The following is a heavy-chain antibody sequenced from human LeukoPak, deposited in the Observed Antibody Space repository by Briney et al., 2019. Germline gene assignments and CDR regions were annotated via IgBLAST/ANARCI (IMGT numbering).Heavy chain of an antibody. CDR3: ARGGTWYYAFDY. Sequence: PSQTLSLTCIVSGCSISSGGDFWSWFRQHPGKGLEWIGYIYYNGFTYYNPSLKSRVTISVDTCKNQFSLEVSSVTAADTAVYYCARGGTWYYAFDYWGQGTLVTVSS. J-gene: IGHJ4*02. V-gene: IGHV4-31*03. CDR1: GCSISSGGDF. D-gene: IGHD2-15*01. CDR2: IYYNGFT.